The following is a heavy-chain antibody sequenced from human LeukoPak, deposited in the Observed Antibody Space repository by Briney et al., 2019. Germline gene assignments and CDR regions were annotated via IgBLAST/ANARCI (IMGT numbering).Heavy chain of an antibody. D-gene: IGHD2-21*02. J-gene: IGHJ4*02. V-gene: IGHV3-30*03. CDR1: GFTFSSYA. CDR3: ARAGSVTSPVDY. CDR2: ISHDGSNK. Sequence: PGGSLRLSCSASGFTFSSYAMHWVRQAPGKGLEWVAVISHDGSNKYFADSVKGRFTISRDNAKNSLYLQMNSLTAEDTAVYYCARAGSVTSPVDYWGRGTLVFVSS.